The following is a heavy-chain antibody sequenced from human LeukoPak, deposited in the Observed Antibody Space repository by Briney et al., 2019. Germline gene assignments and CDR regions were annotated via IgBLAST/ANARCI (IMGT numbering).Heavy chain of an antibody. CDR3: ARHGGISGVGPTEDY. V-gene: IGHV4-39*01. CDR2: IHNAGSS. J-gene: IGHJ4*02. CDR1: GDSISSSTYY. D-gene: IGHD1-26*01. Sequence: SETLSLTCTVSGDSISSSTYYWGWNRQPPGKGLEWIGSIHNAGSSYYNPSLKSRVSISVDTSKSHFSLKLRSATAADTAVYYCARHGGISGVGPTEDYWGQGTLVTVSS.